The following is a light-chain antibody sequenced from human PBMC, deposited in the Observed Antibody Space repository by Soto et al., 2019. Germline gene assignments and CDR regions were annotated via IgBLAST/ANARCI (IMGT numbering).Light chain of an antibody. Sequence: DIQMAQSPSTLSASLGDRVTLTCRASQSINTWLAWYQQKPGKPPRLLIYQASTLESGVPSRFSGSGSGTELTLTISSLQPDDFATYYCQQYNNYSPYTFGQGTRLEIK. CDR3: QQYNNYSPYT. CDR1: QSINTW. J-gene: IGKJ2*01. CDR2: QAS. V-gene: IGKV1-5*03.